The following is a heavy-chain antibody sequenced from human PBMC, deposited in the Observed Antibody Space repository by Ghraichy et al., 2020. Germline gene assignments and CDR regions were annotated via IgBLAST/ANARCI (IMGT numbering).Heavy chain of an antibody. V-gene: IGHV3-48*04. D-gene: IGHD3-22*01. CDR1: GISFSSYS. J-gene: IGHJ5*02. CDR2: ISSSSGTM. CDR3: ARYDTQIGWFDP. Sequence: GESLNISCAASGISFSSYSMNWVRQAPGERLELVSYISSSSGTMYYADSVKGRFTVSRDNAKNSLFLQMNSLRAEDTAVYYCARYDTQIGWFDPWGQGTLVTVSS.